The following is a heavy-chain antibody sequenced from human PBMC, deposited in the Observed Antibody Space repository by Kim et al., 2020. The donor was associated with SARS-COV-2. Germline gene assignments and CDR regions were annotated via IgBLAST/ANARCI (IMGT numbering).Heavy chain of an antibody. V-gene: IGHV4-39*01. J-gene: IGHJ4*02. CDR2: T. Sequence: TSCSPSLWSRVTISVDTSKNQFSQRLSSVTAADTAVYYCARLSRGGYFDSWGQGTLVTVSS. CDR3: ARLSRGGYFDS. D-gene: IGHD3-10*01.